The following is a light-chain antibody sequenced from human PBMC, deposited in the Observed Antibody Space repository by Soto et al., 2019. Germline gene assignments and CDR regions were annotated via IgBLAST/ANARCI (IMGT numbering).Light chain of an antibody. CDR1: QRVLYSSNNKNY. J-gene: IGKJ1*01. Sequence: DILMTQSKDSLAVSLGERATINCKSSQRVLYSSNNKNYLAWYQQKPGQPPKLLIYWASTRESGVPDRFSGSGSGTDFTLTISSLQAEDVAVYYCQQYYSTPTFGQGTNVDIK. V-gene: IGKV4-1*01. CDR3: QQYYSTPT. CDR2: WAS.